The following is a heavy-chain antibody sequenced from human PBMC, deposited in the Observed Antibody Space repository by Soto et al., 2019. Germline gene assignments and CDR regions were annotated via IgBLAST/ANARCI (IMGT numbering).Heavy chain of an antibody. V-gene: IGHV4-38-2*02. CDR1: GYSISSGYY. CDR3: ARDRSSGWYFRYYFDY. Sequence: SETLSLTCAVSGYSISSGYYWGWIRQPPGKGLEWIGSIYHSGSTYYNLSLKSRVTISVDTSKNQFSLKLSSVTAADTAVYYCARDRSSGWYFRYYFDYWGQGTLVTVSS. J-gene: IGHJ4*02. CDR2: IYHSGST. D-gene: IGHD6-19*01.